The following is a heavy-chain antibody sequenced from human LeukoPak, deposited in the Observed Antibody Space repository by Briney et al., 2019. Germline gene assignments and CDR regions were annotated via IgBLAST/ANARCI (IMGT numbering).Heavy chain of an antibody. V-gene: IGHV4-59*01. Sequence: SETLSLTCTVSGGSISGYYWSWIRQPPGKGLEWIGFIYYSGSTNYNPPFKSRLTISVDTSKNQFSLKLTSVTAADTAVYYCARYGSGSYHFDYWGQGTLVTVSS. CDR1: GGSISGYY. J-gene: IGHJ4*02. CDR2: IYYSGST. CDR3: ARYGSGSYHFDY. D-gene: IGHD3-10*01.